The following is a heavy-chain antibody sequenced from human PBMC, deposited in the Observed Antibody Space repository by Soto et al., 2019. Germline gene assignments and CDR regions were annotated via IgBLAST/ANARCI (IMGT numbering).Heavy chain of an antibody. CDR1: GGTFSSYA. Sequence: SVKVSCKASGGTFSSYAISWVRQAPGQGLEWMGGIIPIFGTANYAQKFQGRVTITADESTSTAYMELSSLRSEDTAVYYCARSIAVAGTFNYFDYWGQGTLVTVSS. J-gene: IGHJ4*02. V-gene: IGHV1-69*13. CDR2: IIPIFGTA. D-gene: IGHD6-19*01. CDR3: ARSIAVAGTFNYFDY.